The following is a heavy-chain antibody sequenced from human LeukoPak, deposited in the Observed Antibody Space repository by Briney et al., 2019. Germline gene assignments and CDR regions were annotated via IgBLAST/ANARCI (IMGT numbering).Heavy chain of an antibody. J-gene: IGHJ4*02. CDR2: IYYSGST. CDR3: ARGRLDSGGSCYCDY. V-gene: IGHV4-39*07. CDR1: GGSISSSSYY. Sequence: SETLSLTCTVSGGSISSSSYYWGWIRQPPGKGLEWIGSIYYSGSTYYNPSLKSRVTISVDTSKNQFSLKLSSVTAADTAVYYCARGRLDSGGSCYCDYWGQGTLVTVSS. D-gene: IGHD2-15*01.